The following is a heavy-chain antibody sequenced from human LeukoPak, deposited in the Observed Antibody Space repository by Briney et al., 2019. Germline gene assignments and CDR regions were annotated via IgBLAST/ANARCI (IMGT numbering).Heavy chain of an antibody. Sequence: PGGSLRLSCAASGFTFSSYSMNWVRQAPGKGLEWVSYISSSSSTIYYADSVKGRFTISRDNAKNSLYLQMNSLRAEDTAVYYCASIQLAAAGSYWGQGTLVTVSS. V-gene: IGHV3-48*01. CDR2: ISSSSSTI. CDR1: GFTFSSYS. CDR3: ASIQLAAAGSY. D-gene: IGHD6-13*01. J-gene: IGHJ4*02.